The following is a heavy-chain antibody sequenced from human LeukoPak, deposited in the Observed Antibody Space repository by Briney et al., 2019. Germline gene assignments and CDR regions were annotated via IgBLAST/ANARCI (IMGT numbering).Heavy chain of an antibody. V-gene: IGHV4-61*01. Sequence: RSSETLSLTCAVSGDSVSSSNYYWSWIRQPPGKGLEWIGYIYYSGNTNYNPSLKSRVTISVDTSKSQFSLKLSSVTAADTAVYYCARDRSSGWCFDYWGQGTLVTVSS. J-gene: IGHJ4*02. CDR3: ARDRSSGWCFDY. CDR1: GDSVSSSNYY. D-gene: IGHD6-19*01. CDR2: IYYSGNT.